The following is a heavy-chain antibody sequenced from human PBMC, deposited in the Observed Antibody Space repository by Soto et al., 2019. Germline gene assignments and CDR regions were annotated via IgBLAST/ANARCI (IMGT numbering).Heavy chain of an antibody. CDR3: AREMTTVTTPLDY. D-gene: IGHD4-17*01. Sequence: ASVKVSCKASGYTFTSYYMHWVRQAPGQGLEWTGKINPSGGSTSYAQKFQGRVTMTRDTSTSTVYMELSSLRSEDTAVYYCAREMTTVTTPLDYWGQGTLVTVSS. CDR2: INPSGGST. J-gene: IGHJ4*02. CDR1: GYTFTSYY. V-gene: IGHV1-46*03.